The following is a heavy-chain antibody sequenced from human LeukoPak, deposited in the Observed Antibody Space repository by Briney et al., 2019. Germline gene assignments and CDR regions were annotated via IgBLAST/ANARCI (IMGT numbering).Heavy chain of an antibody. J-gene: IGHJ4*02. CDR1: GGSFSGYY. CDR3: ARRFSFDYASGTYYSPFDY. D-gene: IGHD3-10*01. V-gene: IGHV4-34*01. Sequence: TSETLSLTCAVYGGSFSGYYWSWIRQPPGKGLEWIGEINHSGSTNYNPSLKSRVSISVDTSNNQFSLKLSSVTAEDRAVYYCARRFSFDYASGTYYSPFDYWGQGTLVTVSS. CDR2: INHSGST.